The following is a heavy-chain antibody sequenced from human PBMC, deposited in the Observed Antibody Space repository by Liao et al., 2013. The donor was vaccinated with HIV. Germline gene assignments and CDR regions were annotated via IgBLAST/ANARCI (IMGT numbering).Heavy chain of an antibody. Sequence: QVQLQESGPGLVKPSETLSLTCTVSGGSISSYYWSWIRQPPGKGLECIGYIYYSGSTSYNPSLKSRVTISVDTSKNQFSLKLSSVTAADTAVYYCAGFDYSNYKFDYWAREPWSPSPQ. CDR2: IYYSGST. CDR1: GGSISSYY. V-gene: IGHV4-59*01. CDR3: AGFDYSNYKFDY. D-gene: IGHD4-11*01. J-gene: IGHJ4*02.